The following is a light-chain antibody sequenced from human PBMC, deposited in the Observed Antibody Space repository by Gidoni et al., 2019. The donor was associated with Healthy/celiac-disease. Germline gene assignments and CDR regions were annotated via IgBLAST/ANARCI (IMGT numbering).Light chain of an antibody. CDR3: CSYAGSYTWV. V-gene: IGLV2-11*01. CDR2: DVS. Sequence: QSALTQTRSVSGSPGQSVTISCTGTSSDVGGYNYVHWYQPHPGKAPKLMIYDVSKRPSGVPDRFSGSKSGNTASLTISGRQAEDEADYYCCSYAGSYTWVFGGGTKLTVL. CDR1: SSDVGGYNY. J-gene: IGLJ3*02.